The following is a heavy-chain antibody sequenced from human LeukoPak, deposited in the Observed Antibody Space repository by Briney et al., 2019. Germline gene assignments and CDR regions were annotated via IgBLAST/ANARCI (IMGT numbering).Heavy chain of an antibody. Sequence: ASVKVSCKASGYTFTGYYMHWVRQAPGQGLEWMGWINPNSGGTNYAQKFQGRVTMTRDTSISTAYMELSRLRSDDTAVYYCARAGYSSSSFHPRRYYYYMDVWGKGTTVTISS. J-gene: IGHJ6*03. CDR1: GYTFTGYY. CDR3: ARAGYSSSSFHPRRYYYYMDV. D-gene: IGHD6-13*01. CDR2: INPNSGGT. V-gene: IGHV1-2*02.